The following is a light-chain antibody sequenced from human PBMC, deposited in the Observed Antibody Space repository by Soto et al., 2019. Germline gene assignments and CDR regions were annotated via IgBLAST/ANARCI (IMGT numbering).Light chain of an antibody. J-gene: IGKJ1*01. Sequence: DIQITQYPSTLSGSVGDRVTITCRASQTISSGLAWYQQKPGKAPKLLIYDASSLESGVLSRVSGSGSGTEFTLTIDSLQPDDFATYYCQEYKSFSWTFGQGTKVEIK. CDR1: QTISSG. V-gene: IGKV1-5*01. CDR2: DAS. CDR3: QEYKSFSWT.